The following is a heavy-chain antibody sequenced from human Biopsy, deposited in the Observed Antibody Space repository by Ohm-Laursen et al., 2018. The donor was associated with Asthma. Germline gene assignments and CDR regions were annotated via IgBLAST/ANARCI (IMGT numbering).Heavy chain of an antibody. D-gene: IGHD2-8*01. CDR3: ARGGYCTSPTCPWGRYATDV. J-gene: IGHJ6*02. CDR1: GFTFNSYW. CDR2: IKKDGSEE. V-gene: IGHV3-7*01. Sequence: SLRLSCTASGFTFNSYWMSWVRQAPGKRLEWVANIKKDGSEEYYVDSVKGRFTISRDNAKNSLFLHMNSLRAGDSAVYYCARGGYCTSPTCPWGRYATDVWGQGTTVTVSS.